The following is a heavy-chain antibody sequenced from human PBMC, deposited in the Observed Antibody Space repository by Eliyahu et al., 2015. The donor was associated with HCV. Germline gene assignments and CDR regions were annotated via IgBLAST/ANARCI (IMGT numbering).Heavy chain of an antibody. CDR2: IYYSGST. J-gene: IGHJ6*02. V-gene: IGHV4-59*01. Sequence: QVQLQESGPGLVKPSETLSLTCXXSGXSIXSYYWXWIRQPPGKGLEWIGYIYYSGSTNYNPSLKSRVTISVDTSKNQFSLKLSSVTAADTAVYYCARSEQLVHYYYYGMDVWGQGTTVTVSS. D-gene: IGHD6-13*01. CDR1: GXSIXSYY. CDR3: ARSEQLVHYYYYGMDV.